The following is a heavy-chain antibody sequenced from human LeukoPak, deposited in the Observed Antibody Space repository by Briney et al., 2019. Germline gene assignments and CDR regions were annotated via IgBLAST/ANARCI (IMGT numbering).Heavy chain of an antibody. CDR3: ARPYDISFVDAFDI. D-gene: IGHD3-22*01. Sequence: GGSLRLSCAASGFTFSSYEMNWVRQAPGRGLEWVSYISSSGSTIYYADSVKGRFTISRDNAKNSLYLQMNSLRAEDSAVYYCARPYDISFVDAFDIWGQGTMVTVSS. CDR1: GFTFSSYE. CDR2: ISSSGSTI. J-gene: IGHJ3*02. V-gene: IGHV3-48*03.